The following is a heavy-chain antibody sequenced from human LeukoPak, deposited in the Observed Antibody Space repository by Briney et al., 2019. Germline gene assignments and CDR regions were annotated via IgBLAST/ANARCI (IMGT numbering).Heavy chain of an antibody. CDR2: SSSSGTTN. J-gene: IGHJ4*02. V-gene: IGHV3-48*03. CDR1: GFGLSSYE. CDR3: ARDWKF. D-gene: IGHD1-1*01. Sequence: GGSLRLSCAASGFGLSSYEMNWVRQAPGKGREWVSYSSSSGTTNHYADSVKGRFTISRDNAKNSLYLQMNYLRAEDTAVYYCARDWKFWGQGTLVTVSS.